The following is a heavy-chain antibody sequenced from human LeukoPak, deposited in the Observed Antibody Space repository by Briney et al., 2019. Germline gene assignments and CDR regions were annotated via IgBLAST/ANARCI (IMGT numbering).Heavy chain of an antibody. Sequence: GGSLRLSCAVSGFNFNNYGVSWVRQAPGKGPEWVSAIGATDDSTYYADSVKGRFTISRDNAKNSLYLQMNSLRAEDTAVYYCARSSRELGGYAPWELMPPFDYWGQGTLVTVSS. D-gene: IGHD1-7*01. CDR3: ARSSRELGGYAPWELMPPFDY. V-gene: IGHV3-23*01. CDR2: IGATDDST. J-gene: IGHJ4*02. CDR1: GFNFNNYG.